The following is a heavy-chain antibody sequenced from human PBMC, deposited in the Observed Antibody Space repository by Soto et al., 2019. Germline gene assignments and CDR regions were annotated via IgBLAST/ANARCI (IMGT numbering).Heavy chain of an antibody. D-gene: IGHD3-10*01. Sequence: QVQLVQSGAEVKKPGASVRVSCKASGYTFDSYGLNWVRQAPGQGLEWMGWISTHTGNTDYPQRFQGRVTMTTDKSTSTAFLVLRSLTSDDTAVYYCVRVVSVSSRSFGGYWGQGTLVSVSS. CDR3: VRVVSVSSRSFGGY. V-gene: IGHV1-18*01. CDR1: GYTFDSYG. CDR2: ISTHTGNT. J-gene: IGHJ4*02.